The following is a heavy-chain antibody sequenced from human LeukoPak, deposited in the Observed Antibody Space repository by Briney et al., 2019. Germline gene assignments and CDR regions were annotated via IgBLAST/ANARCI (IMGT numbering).Heavy chain of an antibody. J-gene: IGHJ5*02. CDR2: ISAYNGNT. CDR3: ARDGALYCSSTSCYGGSWFDP. V-gene: IGHV1-18*01. Sequence: ASVRVSCKASGYTFTSYGISWVRQAPGQGLEWMGWISAYNGNTNYAQKLQGRVTMTTDISTSTAYMELRSLRSDDTAVYYCARDGALYCSSTSCYGGSWFDPWGQGTLVTVSS. CDR1: GYTFTSYG. D-gene: IGHD2-2*01.